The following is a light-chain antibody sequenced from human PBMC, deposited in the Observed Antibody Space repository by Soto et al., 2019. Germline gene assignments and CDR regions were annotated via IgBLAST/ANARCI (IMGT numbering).Light chain of an antibody. CDR3: QHYNSYSEA. Sequence: DIQMTQSPSTLSGFVGDRVTITCRASQTISSWLAWYQQKPGKAPKLLIYKASTLKSGVPSRFSGSGSGTEFTLTSSILQPDYFATYYCQHYNSYSEAFGQGTKVEIK. CDR2: KAS. CDR1: QTISSW. J-gene: IGKJ1*01. V-gene: IGKV1-5*03.